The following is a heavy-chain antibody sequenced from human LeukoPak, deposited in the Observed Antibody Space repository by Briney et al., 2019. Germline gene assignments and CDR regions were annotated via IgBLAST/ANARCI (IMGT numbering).Heavy chain of an antibody. Sequence: GASVKVSCKASGYTFTTFEISWVRQAPGQGLEWMGWVNPSSGDTGYAQQIQGRVNLTRNTAIATAYMELSSLKSEDTAVYYCARVDTGLTYWGQGTLIIVSS. D-gene: IGHD2-8*02. CDR2: VNPSSGDT. CDR1: GYTFTTFE. V-gene: IGHV1-8*02. CDR3: ARVDTGLTY. J-gene: IGHJ4*02.